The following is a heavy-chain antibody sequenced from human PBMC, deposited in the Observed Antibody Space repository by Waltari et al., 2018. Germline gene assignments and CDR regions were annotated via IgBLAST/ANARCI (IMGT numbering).Heavy chain of an antibody. CDR3: ASSSVGAAADFDY. Sequence: QVQLVESGGGVVQPGRSLRLSCAASGFTFSSYAMHWVRQAPGKGLEWGAVISYDGSNKYYADSVKGRFTISRDNSKNTLYLQMNSLRAEDTAVYYCASSSVGAAADFDYWGQGTLVTVSS. D-gene: IGHD6-13*01. J-gene: IGHJ4*02. CDR1: GFTFSSYA. CDR2: ISYDGSNK. V-gene: IGHV3-30-3*01.